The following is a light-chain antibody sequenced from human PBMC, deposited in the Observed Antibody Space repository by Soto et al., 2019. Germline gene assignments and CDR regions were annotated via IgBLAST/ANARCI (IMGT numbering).Light chain of an antibody. CDR1: SSDV. V-gene: IGLV2-23*01. CDR3: CSYVGSYV. Sequence: QSALTQPASVSGSLGQSITISCTGSSSDVSWYQQHPGKAPKVMIYEDSKRPSGVSNRFSGSKSGNTASLTISGLQAEDEVDYYCCSYVGSYVFGTGTQLAVL. J-gene: IGLJ1*01. CDR2: EDS.